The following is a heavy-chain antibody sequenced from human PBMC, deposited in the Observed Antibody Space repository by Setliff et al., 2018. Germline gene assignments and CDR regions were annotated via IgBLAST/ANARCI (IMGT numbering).Heavy chain of an antibody. Sequence: SETLSLTCSVSGGSISSGSDYWTWLRQPAGKGLEWIGHIYTGGSTKYNPSLKSRVTISVDTSKNQFSLKLSSVTAADTAVYYCARDGSLYERVEAAAGHYYYYYYMDVWGKGTTVTVSS. V-gene: IGHV4-61*09. D-gene: IGHD6-13*01. CDR2: IYTGGST. J-gene: IGHJ6*03. CDR3: ARDGSLYERVEAAAGHYYYYYYMDV. CDR1: GGSISSGSDY.